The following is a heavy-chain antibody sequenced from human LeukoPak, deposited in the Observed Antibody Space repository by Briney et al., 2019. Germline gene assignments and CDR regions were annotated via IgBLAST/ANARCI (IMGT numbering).Heavy chain of an antibody. J-gene: IGHJ4*02. CDR2: INPNIGDT. Sequence: ASVKVSCKASGYTFIDYYIHWVRQAPGQGLESMGWINPNIGDTNYAQKFQGRVTMTRDTSSSTAYMELSRLRSDDTAVYYCARAGHNSDSGVYDYWGQGTLVTVSS. D-gene: IGHD3-22*01. V-gene: IGHV1-2*02. CDR1: GYTFIDYY. CDR3: ARAGHNSDSGVYDY.